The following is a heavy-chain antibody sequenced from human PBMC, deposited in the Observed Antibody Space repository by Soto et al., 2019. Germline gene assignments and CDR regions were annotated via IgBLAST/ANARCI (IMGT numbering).Heavy chain of an antibody. Sequence: VEPHKISCSGACYYSINYWIGWVRQISGKGLEWVGSVYVSDSETKYSPSFQGQVTISADKYTNTAYLYWSSLKASDTAMYYCARRGHPSGRAGFDVWGEGTLVTVSS. CDR3: ARRGHPSGRAGFDV. V-gene: IGHV5-51*01. CDR2: VYVSDSET. D-gene: IGHD5-12*01. J-gene: IGHJ3*01. CDR1: CYYSINYW.